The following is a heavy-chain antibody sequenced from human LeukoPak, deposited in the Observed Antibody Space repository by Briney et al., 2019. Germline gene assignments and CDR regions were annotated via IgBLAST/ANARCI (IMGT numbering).Heavy chain of an antibody. D-gene: IGHD2-2*01. CDR2: IMPMFGKA. CDR1: GYTFTSYA. CDR3: AGGRTDIVVVPATLRNYYFDY. J-gene: IGHJ4*02. V-gene: IGHV1-69*06. Sequence: SVKVSCKASGYTFTSYAMNWVRQAPGQGLEWMGGIMPMFGKANYAQKFQGRVTTTADKATSTAYMELSSLRSEDTAVYYCAGGRTDIVVVPATLRNYYFDYWGQGTLVTVSS.